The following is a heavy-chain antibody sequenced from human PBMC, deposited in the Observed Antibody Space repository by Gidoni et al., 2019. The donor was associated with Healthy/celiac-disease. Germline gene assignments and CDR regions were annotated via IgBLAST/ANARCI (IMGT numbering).Heavy chain of an antibody. CDR2: IVVGSGNT. V-gene: IGHV1-58*01. J-gene: IGHJ6*02. D-gene: IGHD3-3*01. Sequence: QMQLVQSGQGVKKPGTSVKDSCKASGFTFTGSAVQWVRQARGQRLECLGWIVVGSGNTNYAQKFQERVTIPRDMSTSTAYMELSSLRSEDTAVYYCAGTGYDFWSAGAVWGQGTTVTVSS. CDR1: GFTFTGSA. CDR3: AGTGYDFWSAGAV.